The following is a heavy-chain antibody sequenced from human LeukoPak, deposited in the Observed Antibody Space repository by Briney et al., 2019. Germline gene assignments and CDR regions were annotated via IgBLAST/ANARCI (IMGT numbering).Heavy chain of an antibody. D-gene: IGHD3-10*01. CDR1: GFIFNNYA. V-gene: IGHV3-9*01. Sequence: PGGSLRLSCAGSGFIFNNYAMHWVRRPPGKGLEWVSGISWNSGSIDYADSVKGRFTISRDNAKNSLYLQMNSLRAEDTAVYYCARDFRAAFDPWGQGTLVTVSS. CDR2: ISWNSGSI. J-gene: IGHJ5*02. CDR3: ARDFRAAFDP.